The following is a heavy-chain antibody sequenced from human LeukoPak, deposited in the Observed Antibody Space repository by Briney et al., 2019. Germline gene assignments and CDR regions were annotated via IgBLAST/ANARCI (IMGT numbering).Heavy chain of an antibody. CDR1: GGSISSYY. J-gene: IGHJ5*02. D-gene: IGHD1-1*01. Sequence: PSETLSLTCTVSGGSISSYYWSWIRQPPGKGLEWIGYIYYSGSTNYNPSLKSRVTISVDTSKNQFSLKLSSVTAADTAVYYCARVSLERRGSWFDPWGQGTLVTVSS. CDR2: IYYSGST. V-gene: IGHV4-59*01. CDR3: ARVSLERRGSWFDP.